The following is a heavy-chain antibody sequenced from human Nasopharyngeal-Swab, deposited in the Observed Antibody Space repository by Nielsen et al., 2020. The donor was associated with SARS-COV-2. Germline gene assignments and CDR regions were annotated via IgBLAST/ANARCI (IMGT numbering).Heavy chain of an antibody. V-gene: IGHV4-59*01. CDR2: VNYSGST. CDR3: ARGYIFTPYYYMDV. CDR1: GGSISSYY. D-gene: IGHD3-9*01. J-gene: IGHJ6*03. Sequence: GSLRLSCTVSGGSISSYYWNWVRQPPGKGLEWIAYVNYSGSTKYNPSLKSRDTISGDRAKNQVSLKLTSVTAADTAVYYCARGYIFTPYYYMDVWGRGTTVAVSS.